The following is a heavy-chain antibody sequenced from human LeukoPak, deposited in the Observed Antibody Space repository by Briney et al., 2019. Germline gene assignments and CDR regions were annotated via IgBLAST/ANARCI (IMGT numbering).Heavy chain of an antibody. D-gene: IGHD3-22*01. Sequence: GGSLRLSCAASGFTFSSYGMHWVRQAPDKGVEWVAVISYDGSNKYYADSVKGRFTISRDNSKNTLYLQMNSLRAEDTAVYYCARAATYYDNPDAFDIWGQGTMVTVSS. CDR2: ISYDGSNK. J-gene: IGHJ3*02. CDR3: ARAATYYDNPDAFDI. V-gene: IGHV3-30*03. CDR1: GFTFSSYG.